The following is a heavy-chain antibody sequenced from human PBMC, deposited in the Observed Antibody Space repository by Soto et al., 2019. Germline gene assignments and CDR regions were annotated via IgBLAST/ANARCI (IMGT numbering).Heavy chain of an antibody. D-gene: IGHD6-6*01. CDR1: GFTFDDYA. V-gene: IGHV3-9*01. J-gene: IGHJ5*02. CDR2: ITWNSGDI. CDR3: ARSKGLVSRPLDL. Sequence: GGSLRLSCAASGFTFDDYAMHWVRQPPGKGLEWVSGITWNSGDIRYTGSVEGRFSISRDNAENSLYLHMNSLRPEDTAFYYCARSKGLVSRPLDLWGQGTLVTVSS.